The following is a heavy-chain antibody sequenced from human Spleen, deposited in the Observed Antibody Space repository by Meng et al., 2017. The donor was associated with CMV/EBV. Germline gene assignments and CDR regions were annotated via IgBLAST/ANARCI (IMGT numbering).Heavy chain of an antibody. CDR2: IIPIFGTA. CDR3: ARAVGNWNYGPRFDH. V-gene: IGHV1-69*05. Sequence: SGGTFSSYAISWVRQAPGQGLEWMGGIIPIFGTANYAQKFQGRVTITTDESTSTAYMELSSLRSEDTAVYYCARAVGNWNYGPRFDHWGQGTLVTVSS. CDR1: GGTFSSYA. J-gene: IGHJ4*02. D-gene: IGHD1-7*01.